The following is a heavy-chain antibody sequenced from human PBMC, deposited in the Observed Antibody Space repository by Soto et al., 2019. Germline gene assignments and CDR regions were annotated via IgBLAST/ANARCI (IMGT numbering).Heavy chain of an antibody. J-gene: IGHJ4*01. V-gene: IGHV3-23*01. CDR1: GFPFRSYA. CDR2: ISGDGSNT. Sequence: GGSLRLSCAAFGFPFRSYAMAWVRQAPGKGLEWVSVISGDGSNTKYADSVKGRFTISRDNSRNTLYLQMNSLRVEDTAVYYCAFDFWGRGTLVTVSS. CDR3: AFDF.